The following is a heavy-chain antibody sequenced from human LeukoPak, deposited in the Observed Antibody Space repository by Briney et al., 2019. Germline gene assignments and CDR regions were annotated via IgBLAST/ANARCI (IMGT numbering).Heavy chain of an antibody. D-gene: IGHD3-16*01. V-gene: IGHV3-13*01. CDR3: ARGAWPRAFDI. CDR1: GFTFSSYD. J-gene: IGHJ3*02. Sequence: PGGSQRLSCAASGFTFSSYDMHWVRQATGKGLEWVSAIGTAGDTYYPGSVKGRFTISRENAKNSLYLQMNSLRAGDTAVYYCARGAWPRAFDIWGQGTMVTVSS. CDR2: IGTAGDT.